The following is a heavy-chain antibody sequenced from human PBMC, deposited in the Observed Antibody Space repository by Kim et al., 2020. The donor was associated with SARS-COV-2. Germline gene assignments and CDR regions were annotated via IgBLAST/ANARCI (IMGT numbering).Heavy chain of an antibody. V-gene: IGHV1-3*01. CDR3: ATGFDRGALPGMDV. CDR1: GYTFTTYA. J-gene: IGHJ6*02. CDR2: INAGNGNT. D-gene: IGHD1-26*01. Sequence: ASVKVSCKASGYTFTTYAIHWVRQAPGQRLEWMGWINAGNGNTKYSQKFQGRVTITRDTSASTAYMELSSLRSEDTAVYYCATGFDRGALPGMDVWGQGTTVTVSS.